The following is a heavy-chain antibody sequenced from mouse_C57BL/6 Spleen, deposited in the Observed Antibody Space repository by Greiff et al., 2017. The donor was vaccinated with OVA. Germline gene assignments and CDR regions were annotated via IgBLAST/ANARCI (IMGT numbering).Heavy chain of an antibody. CDR1: GFTFSSYT. J-gene: IGHJ2*01. CDR2: ISGGGGNT. D-gene: IGHD2-3*01. Sequence: EVKVVESGGGLVKPGGSLKLSCAASGFTFSSYTMSWVRQTPEKRLEWVATISGGGGNTYYPDSVKGRFTISRDNAKNTLYLQMSSLRSEDTALYYCASHIYDGYYPDYWGQGTTLTVSS. CDR3: ASHIYDGYYPDY. V-gene: IGHV5-9*01.